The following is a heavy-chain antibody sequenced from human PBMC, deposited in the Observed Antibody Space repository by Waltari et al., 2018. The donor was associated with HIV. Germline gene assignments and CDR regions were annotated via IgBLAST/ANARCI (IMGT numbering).Heavy chain of an antibody. CDR1: GGSISSSSYY. D-gene: IGHD3-3*01. CDR2: IYYSGST. Sequence: QLQLQESGPGLVKPSETLSLTCTVSGGSISSSSYYWGWIRQPPGKGLEWIGSIYYSGSTYYNPSLKSRVTISVDTSKNQFSLKLSSVTAADTAVYYCACQPMDYDFWSGPGEDVWGQGTTVTVSS. CDR3: ACQPMDYDFWSGPGEDV. J-gene: IGHJ6*02. V-gene: IGHV4-39*01.